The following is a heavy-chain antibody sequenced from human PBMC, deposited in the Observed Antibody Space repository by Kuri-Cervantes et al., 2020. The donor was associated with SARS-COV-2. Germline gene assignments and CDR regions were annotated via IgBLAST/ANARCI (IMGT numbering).Heavy chain of an antibody. CDR3: TRGYYYDSSGYYLADY. V-gene: IGHV1-8*01. J-gene: IGHJ4*02. CDR1: GYTFTSYD. CDR2: MNPNSGNT. Sequence: ASVKVSCKASGYTFTSYDINWVRQATGQGLEWMGWMNPNSGNTGYAQKFQGRVTMTRNTSISTAYMELSSLRSEDTAVYYCTRGYYYDSSGYYLADYWGQGTLVTVSS. D-gene: IGHD3-22*01.